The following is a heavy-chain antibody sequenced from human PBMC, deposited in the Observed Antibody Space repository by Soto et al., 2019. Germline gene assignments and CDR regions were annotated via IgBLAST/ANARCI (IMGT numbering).Heavy chain of an antibody. J-gene: IGHJ3*02. V-gene: IGHV3-30*18. Sequence: QVQLVESGGGVVQPGRSLRLSCAASGFTFSSYGMHWVRQAPGKGLEWVAVISYDGSNKYYADSVKGRFTISRDNSKNTLYLQMNSLRAEVTAVYYCAKDGRTYDSSGCDIWGQGTMVTVSS. CDR2: ISYDGSNK. CDR3: AKDGRTYDSSGCDI. D-gene: IGHD3-22*01. CDR1: GFTFSSYG.